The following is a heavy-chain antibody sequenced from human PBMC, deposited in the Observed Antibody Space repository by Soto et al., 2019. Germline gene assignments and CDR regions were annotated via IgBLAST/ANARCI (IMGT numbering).Heavy chain of an antibody. CDR2: ISYDGSNK. CDR3: AKDEDGSWSYDY. D-gene: IGHD6-13*01. V-gene: IGHV3-30*18. CDR1: GFTFSSYG. Sequence: QVQLVESGGGVVQPGRSLRLSCAASGFTFSSYGMHWVRQAPGKGLEWVAVISYDGSNKYYADSVKGRFTISRDNSKNPLYLQMNSLRAEDTAVYYCAKDEDGSWSYDYWGQGTLVTVSS. J-gene: IGHJ4*02.